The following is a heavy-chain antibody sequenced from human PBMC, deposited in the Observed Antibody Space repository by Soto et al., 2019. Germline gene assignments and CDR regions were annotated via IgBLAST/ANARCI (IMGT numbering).Heavy chain of an antibody. J-gene: IGHJ4*02. CDR3: ARASVGLIFDY. CDR1: GGSFSGYY. V-gene: IGHV4-34*01. Sequence: QVQLQQWGAGLLKPSETLSLTCAVYGGSFSGYYWSWIRQPPGKGLEWIGEINHSGSTNYNPSLKSRVTISGDTSKNQFSLKLSSVTAADTAVYYCARASVGLIFDYWGQGTLVTVSS. CDR2: INHSGST.